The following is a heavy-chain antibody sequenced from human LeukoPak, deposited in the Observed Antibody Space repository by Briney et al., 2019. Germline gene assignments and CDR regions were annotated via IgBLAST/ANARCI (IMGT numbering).Heavy chain of an antibody. D-gene: IGHD1-26*01. CDR3: ARDSISGSYVHYDN. CDR2: INTNTGNP. Sequence: ASVKVSCKASGYTFNRYGMNWVRQAPGQGPEWMGWINTNTGNPTYAQGFTGRFVFSLDTSVSTAYLQINSLKAEDTAVYYCARDSISGSYVHYDNWGQGTLVTVSS. J-gene: IGHJ4*02. V-gene: IGHV7-4-1*02. CDR1: GYTFNRYG.